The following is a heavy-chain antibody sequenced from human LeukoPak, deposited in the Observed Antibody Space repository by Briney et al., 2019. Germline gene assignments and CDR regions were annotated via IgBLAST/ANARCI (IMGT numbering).Heavy chain of an antibody. D-gene: IGHD5-24*01. Sequence: GASVKVSCKASGYTFTGYYMHWVRQAPGQGLEWMGWINPNSGGTNYAQKFQGWVTMTRDTSISTAYMELSRLRSDDTAVYYCARALAKDGYTGDYWGQGTLVTVSS. CDR2: INPNSGGT. J-gene: IGHJ4*02. V-gene: IGHV1-2*04. CDR3: ARALAKDGYTGDY. CDR1: GYTFTGYY.